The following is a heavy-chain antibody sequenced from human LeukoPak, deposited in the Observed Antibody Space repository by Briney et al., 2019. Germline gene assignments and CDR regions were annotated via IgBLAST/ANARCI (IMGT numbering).Heavy chain of an antibody. CDR3: ARETKQLEKTA. D-gene: IGHD1-1*01. Sequence: SETLSLTCTVSGGSISSGSYYWSWIRQPAGKGLEWIERIYTSGSTNYNPSLKSRVTISVDTSKNQFSLKLSSVTAADTAVYYCARETKQLEKTAWGQGTLVTVSS. J-gene: IGHJ5*02. V-gene: IGHV4-61*02. CDR2: IYTSGST. CDR1: GGSISSGSYY.